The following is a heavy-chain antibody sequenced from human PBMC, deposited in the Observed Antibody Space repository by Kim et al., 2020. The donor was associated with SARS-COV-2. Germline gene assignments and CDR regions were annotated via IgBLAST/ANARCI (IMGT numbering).Heavy chain of an antibody. CDR1: GGSISSYY. D-gene: IGHD2-2*01. J-gene: IGHJ6*02. V-gene: IGHV4-59*08. CDR3: ARQDIVVVPATKAYYYYGMDV. Sequence: SETLSLTCTVSGGSISSYYWSWIRQPPGKGLEWIGYIYYSGSTNYNPSLKSRVTISVDTSKNQFSLKLSSVTAADTAVYYCARQDIVVVPATKAYYYYGMDVWGQGTTVTVSS. CDR2: IYYSGST.